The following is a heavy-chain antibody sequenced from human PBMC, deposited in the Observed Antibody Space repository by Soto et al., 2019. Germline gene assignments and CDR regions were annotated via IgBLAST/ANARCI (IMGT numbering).Heavy chain of an antibody. Sequence: GGSLRLSCAASGFTFRNYAMNWVRQAPGKGLEWVSGVSVSGGSTYYADSVKGRFTVSRDNSKNTVFLQMNSLRAEDTAVYFCAKGMYYYDSSGYRLFDYWGQGTLVTVSS. CDR1: GFTFRNYA. D-gene: IGHD3-22*01. V-gene: IGHV3-23*01. J-gene: IGHJ4*02. CDR2: VSVSGGST. CDR3: AKGMYYYDSSGYRLFDY.